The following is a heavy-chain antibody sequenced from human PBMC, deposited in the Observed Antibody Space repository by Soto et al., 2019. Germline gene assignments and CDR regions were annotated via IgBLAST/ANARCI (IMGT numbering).Heavy chain of an antibody. CDR1: GFTFSSYA. J-gene: IGHJ3*02. V-gene: IGHV3-23*01. Sequence: GGSLRLSCAASGFTFSSYAMSWVRQAPGKGLEWVSAISGSGGSTYYADSVKGRFTISRDNSKNTLYLQMNSLRAEDTAVYYCAKAEAFGGVIVNLRADGAFDIWGQGTMVTVSS. CDR3: AKAEAFGGVIVNLRADGAFDI. CDR2: ISGSGGST. D-gene: IGHD3-16*02.